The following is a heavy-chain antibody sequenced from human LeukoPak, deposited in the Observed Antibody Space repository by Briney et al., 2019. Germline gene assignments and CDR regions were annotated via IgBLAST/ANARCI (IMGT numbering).Heavy chain of an antibody. CDR2: INHGGST. J-gene: IGHJ3*02. CDR3: ARAPWSEMATITAFDI. CDR1: GGSFSGYY. D-gene: IGHD5-24*01. Sequence: SETLSLTCAVYGGSFSGYYWSWIRQPPGKGLEWIGEINHGGSTNYNPSLKSRVTISVDTSKNQFSLKLSSVTAADTAVYYCARAPWSEMATITAFDIWGQGTMVTVSS. V-gene: IGHV4-34*01.